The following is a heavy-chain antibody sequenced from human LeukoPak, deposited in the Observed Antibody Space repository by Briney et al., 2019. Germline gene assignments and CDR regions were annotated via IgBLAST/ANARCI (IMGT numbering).Heavy chain of an antibody. CDR3: ARDDGGTYDILTGYYKGYFDY. D-gene: IGHD3-9*01. CDR2: IKEDGSEK. Sequence: GGSLRLSCAASGFMFSSYWMSWVRQAPGKGLKWVADIKEDGSEKSYVDSVKGRFTISRDNAKNSLYLQMNSLRAEDTAVYYCARDDGGTYDILTGYYKGYFDYWGQGTLVTVSS. V-gene: IGHV3-7*01. CDR1: GFMFSSYW. J-gene: IGHJ4*02.